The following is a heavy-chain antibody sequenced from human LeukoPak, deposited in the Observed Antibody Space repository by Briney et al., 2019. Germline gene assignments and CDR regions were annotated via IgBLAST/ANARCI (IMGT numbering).Heavy chain of an antibody. CDR1: GGSISNSSYY. Sequence: PSETLSLTCTVSGGSISNSSYYWAWIRQPPGKGLEWIGNIYYSGNTYYNSSLKSRVTISVDTSKNQFSLKLSSVTAADTAVYYCARATIYYYYMDVWGKGTTVTVSS. CDR2: IYYSGNT. V-gene: IGHV4-39*07. CDR3: ARATIYYYYMDV. D-gene: IGHD2-2*01. J-gene: IGHJ6*03.